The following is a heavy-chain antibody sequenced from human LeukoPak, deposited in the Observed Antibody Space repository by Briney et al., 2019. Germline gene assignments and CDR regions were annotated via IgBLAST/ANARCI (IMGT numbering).Heavy chain of an antibody. CDR1: GYTVTSYG. J-gene: IGHJ3*02. Sequence: ASVKVSCKASGYTVTSYGISWVRQAPGQGLEWKGWISAYNGNTNYAQELQGRVTMTTDTSPSTAYMELRSMRSDVTAGDNCASFYSDGSLDAFDIWGQGTMVTSSS. CDR2: ISAYNGNT. CDR3: ASFYSDGSLDAFDI. V-gene: IGHV1-18*01. D-gene: IGHD5-18*01.